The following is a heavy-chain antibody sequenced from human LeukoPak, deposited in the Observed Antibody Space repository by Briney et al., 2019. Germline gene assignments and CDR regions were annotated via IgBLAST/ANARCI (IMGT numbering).Heavy chain of an antibody. V-gene: IGHV2-70*11. J-gene: IGHJ6*02. CDR2: IDWDDDK. D-gene: IGHD3-3*01. CDR3: ARATRYDFWGGRPHYAGMDV. Sequence: RESGPALVNPTQTLTLTCTFSGFSLSTSGMCVSWVRQPPGKAPEWLARIDWDDDKYYRTSLKTRLTISKDTSKNQVVLTMTNMDPVDTATYYCARATRYDFWGGRPHYAGMDVWGQGTTVIVSS. CDR1: GFSLSTSGMC.